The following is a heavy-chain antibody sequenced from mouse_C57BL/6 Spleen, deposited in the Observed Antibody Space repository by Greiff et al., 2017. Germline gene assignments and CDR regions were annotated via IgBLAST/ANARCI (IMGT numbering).Heavy chain of an antibody. CDR3: ARLNLLPKYDAMDY. Sequence: VKLMESGPELVKPGASVKLSCKASGYTFTSYDINWVKQRPGQGLEWIGWIYPRDGSTKYNEKFKGKATLTVDTSSSTAYMELHSLTSEDSAVYFCARLNLLPKYDAMDYWGQGTSVTVSA. D-gene: IGHD1-1*01. J-gene: IGHJ4*01. CDR2: IYPRDGST. CDR1: GYTFTSYD. V-gene: IGHV1-85*01.